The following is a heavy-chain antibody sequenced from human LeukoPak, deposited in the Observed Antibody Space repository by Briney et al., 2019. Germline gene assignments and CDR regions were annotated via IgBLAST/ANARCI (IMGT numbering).Heavy chain of an antibody. CDR3: AKNAGEDYYFDY. V-gene: IGHV3-23*01. CDR1: GFTFSNYV. CDR2: ISGSGGST. J-gene: IGHJ4*02. Sequence: GGSLRLSCAASGFTFSNYVMSWVRQAPGKGLEWVSAISGSGGSTYYADSVKGRFTISRDNSKNTLYLQMNSLRAEDTAVYYCAKNAGEDYYFDYWGQGTLVTVSS. D-gene: IGHD4-17*01.